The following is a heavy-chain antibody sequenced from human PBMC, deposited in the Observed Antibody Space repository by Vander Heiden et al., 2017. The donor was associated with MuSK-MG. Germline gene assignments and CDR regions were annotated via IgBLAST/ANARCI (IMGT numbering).Heavy chain of an antibody. CDR1: GGSISSSSYY. CDR3: ARHRGHGYSSSWALFDP. D-gene: IGHD6-13*01. J-gene: IGHJ5*02. Sequence: QLQLQESGPGLVKPSETLSLTCTVSGGSISSSSYYWGWIRQPPGKGLEWIGSIYYSGSTYYNPSLKSRVTISVDTSKNQFSLKLSSVTAADTAVYYCARHRGHGYSSSWALFDPWGQGTLVTVSS. CDR2: IYYSGST. V-gene: IGHV4-39*01.